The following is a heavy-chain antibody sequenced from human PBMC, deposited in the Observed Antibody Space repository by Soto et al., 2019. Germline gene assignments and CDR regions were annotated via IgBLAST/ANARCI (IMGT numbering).Heavy chain of an antibody. Sequence: PGGSLRLSCAASGFTFSSYAMSWVRQAPGKGLEWVSVISGSGGSTYYADSVKGRFTISRDNSTNTLYLQMNSLRIEDTAVYYCANRPPSSSWYGFDHWGQGTLVTVSS. CDR3: ANRPPSSSWYGFDH. CDR1: GFTFSSYA. V-gene: IGHV3-23*01. J-gene: IGHJ4*02. D-gene: IGHD6-13*01. CDR2: ISGSGGST.